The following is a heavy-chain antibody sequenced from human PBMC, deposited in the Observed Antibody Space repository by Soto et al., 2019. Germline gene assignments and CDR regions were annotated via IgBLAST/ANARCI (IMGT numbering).Heavy chain of an antibody. CDR1: GYTFTSYG. V-gene: IGHV1-18*04. Sequence: ASVKVSCKASGYTFTSYGISWVRRAPGQGLEWMGWISAYNGKTNYAQKLQGRVTMTTDTSTSTAYMELWSLRSDDTAVYYCARDKEVTYCGGDCYPPGYWGQGTLVTVSS. CDR3: ARDKEVTYCGGDCYPPGY. CDR2: ISAYNGKT. J-gene: IGHJ4*02. D-gene: IGHD2-21*02.